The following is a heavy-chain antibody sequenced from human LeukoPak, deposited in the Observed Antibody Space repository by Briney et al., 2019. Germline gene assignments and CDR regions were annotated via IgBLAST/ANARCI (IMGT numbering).Heavy chain of an antibody. Sequence: GGSVKLSCTASGYTFTSYGISWVRQAPGQGLEWMGWISAYNGNTNYAQTLQGRVTMTTDTSTSTAYMEPRSLRSDDTAVYYCAGVGDDAGYYYGMDVWGQGTTVTVSS. CDR3: AGVGDDAGYYYGMDV. D-gene: IGHD2-21*02. CDR1: GYTFTSYG. J-gene: IGHJ6*02. V-gene: IGHV1-18*01. CDR2: ISAYNGNT.